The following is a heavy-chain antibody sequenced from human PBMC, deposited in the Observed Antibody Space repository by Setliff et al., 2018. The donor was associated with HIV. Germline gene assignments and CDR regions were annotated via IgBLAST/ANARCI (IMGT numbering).Heavy chain of an antibody. J-gene: IGHJ4*02. CDR1: GGSISSGGYS. CDR2: IYFIGST. Sequence: PSETLSLTCTVSGGSISSGGYSWSWIRQHPGKGLEWIGYIYFIGSTYYNPSLKSRVTISVDTSKNQFSLKVNSVTAADTAVYYCARSTRLFDYWGQGTPVTVS. V-gene: IGHV4-31*03. CDR3: ARSTRLFDY.